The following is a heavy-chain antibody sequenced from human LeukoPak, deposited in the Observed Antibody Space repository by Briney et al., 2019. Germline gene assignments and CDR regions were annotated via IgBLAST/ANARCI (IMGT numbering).Heavy chain of an antibody. CDR3: ARTQYSGSKLDY. J-gene: IGHJ4*02. CDR1: GFTFSSYW. V-gene: IGHV3-74*01. Sequence: GGSLRLSCAASGFTFSSYWMHWVRQAPGKGLVWVSRINSDGSSTSYADSVKGRFTISRDNAKNTLYLRMNSLRAEDTAVFYCARTQYSGSKLDYWGQGILVTVSS. D-gene: IGHD1-26*01. CDR2: INSDGSST.